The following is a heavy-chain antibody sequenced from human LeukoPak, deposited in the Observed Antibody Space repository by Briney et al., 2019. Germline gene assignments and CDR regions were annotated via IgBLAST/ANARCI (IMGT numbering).Heavy chain of an antibody. J-gene: IGHJ3*02. V-gene: IGHV1-69*13. D-gene: IGHD1-26*01. Sequence: SVKVSCRASGGTFSSYAISWVRQAPGQGLEWMGGIIPIFGTANYAQKFQGRVTITADESTSTAYMELSSLRSEDTAVYYCADVGYSGSSGAFDIWGQGTMVTVSS. CDR1: GGTFSSYA. CDR2: IIPIFGTA. CDR3: ADVGYSGSSGAFDI.